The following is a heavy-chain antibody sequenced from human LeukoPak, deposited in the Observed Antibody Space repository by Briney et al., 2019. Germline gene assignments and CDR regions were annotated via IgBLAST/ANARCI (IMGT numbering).Heavy chain of an antibody. CDR3: ARDGIYGVWYFDL. Sequence: GGSLRLSCAASGFTFSSYSMNWVRQAPGKGLEWVSSISSSSSYIYYADSVKGRFTISRDNAKNSLYLQMNSLRAEDTAVYYCARDGIYGVWYFDLWGRGTLDTVSS. CDR1: GFTFSSYS. J-gene: IGHJ2*01. CDR2: ISSSSSYI. V-gene: IGHV3-21*01. D-gene: IGHD4-17*01.